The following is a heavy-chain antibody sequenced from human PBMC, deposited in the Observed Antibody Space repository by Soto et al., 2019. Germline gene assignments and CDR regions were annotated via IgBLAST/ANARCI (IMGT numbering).Heavy chain of an antibody. D-gene: IGHD7-27*01. J-gene: IGHJ4*02. CDR1: AYTFTSYD. CDR3: ARGPRNWGVDY. CDR2: MNPNNGNT. Sequence: ASVKVSCKAAAYTFTSYDINWVRQATGQDFEWMGWMNPNNGNTAYAQKFQGRVTMTSDTSKSTAFMELSSLTSEDTAVYYCARGPRNWGVDYWGQGTLVTVSS. V-gene: IGHV1-8*01.